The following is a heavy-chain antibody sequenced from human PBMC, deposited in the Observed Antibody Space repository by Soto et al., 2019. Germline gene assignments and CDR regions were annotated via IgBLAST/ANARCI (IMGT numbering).Heavy chain of an antibody. J-gene: IGHJ4*02. D-gene: IGHD2-15*01. CDR1: GGSISSSSYY. CDR2: IYYSGST. CDR3: ARESVVAATPAASPVSYYFDY. Sequence: SETLSLTCTVSGGSISSSSYYWSWIRQHPGKGLEWIGYIYYSGSTYYNPSLKSRVTISVDTSKNQFSLKLSSVTAADTAVYYCARESVVAATPAASPVSYYFDYWGQGTLVTVSS. V-gene: IGHV4-31*03.